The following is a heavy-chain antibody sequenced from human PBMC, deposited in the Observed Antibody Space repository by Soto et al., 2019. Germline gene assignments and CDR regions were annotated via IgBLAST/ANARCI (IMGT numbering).Heavy chain of an antibody. J-gene: IGHJ4*02. D-gene: IGHD6-19*01. V-gene: IGHV3-48*02. CDR2: INKNGFTI. CDR3: ARGAVTGTSLFDY. CDR1: GVSLTTYS. Sequence: PRGSLRLSCAVSGVSLTTYSMNWVRQAPGKGLEWISFINKNGFTIYYADSVKGRFTISRDYAKNSLYLQMDSLRHEDTAVYCARGAVTGTSLFDYWGLGTLVTVSS.